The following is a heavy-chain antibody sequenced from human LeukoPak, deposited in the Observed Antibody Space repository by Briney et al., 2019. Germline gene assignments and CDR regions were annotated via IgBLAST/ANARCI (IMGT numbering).Heavy chain of an antibody. V-gene: IGHV3-23*05. J-gene: IGHJ4*02. Sequence: GGSLRLSCAASGFIFTTYAMGWVRQLPGKGLEWVSRVSSSGSDTYYTSSVKGRFTISRDNSKHTLYLQMHSLSAEDTAVYYCARGTGKYYFDYWGQRTLVTVSS. CDR1: GFIFTTYA. CDR2: VSSSGSDT. D-gene: IGHD3/OR15-3a*01. CDR3: ARGTGKYYFDY.